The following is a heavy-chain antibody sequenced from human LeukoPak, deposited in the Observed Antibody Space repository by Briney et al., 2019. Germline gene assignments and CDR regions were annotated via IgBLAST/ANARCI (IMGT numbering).Heavy chain of an antibody. V-gene: IGHV4-34*01. CDR3: ARGSRRGYSYGYPGPYYFDY. Sequence: PSETLSLTCAVYGGTFSGYYWSWIRQPPGKGLEWIGEINHSGSTNYNPSLKRRVTISVDTSKNQFSLRLRSVTAADTAVYYCARGSRRGYSYGYPGPYYFDYWGQGTLVTVSS. J-gene: IGHJ4*02. CDR1: GGTFSGYY. D-gene: IGHD5-18*01. CDR2: INHSGST.